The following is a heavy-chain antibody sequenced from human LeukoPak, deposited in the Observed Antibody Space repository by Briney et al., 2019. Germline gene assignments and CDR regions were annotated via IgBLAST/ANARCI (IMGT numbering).Heavy chain of an antibody. CDR3: ARDRVVVTATNWFDP. V-gene: IGHV4-4*07. Sequence: PSETLSLTCTVSGGSISDNYWSWIRQPAGKGLEWIGRIYTSGSTNYNPSLKSRVTMSVDTSKSQFSPKLSSVTAADTAVYYCARDRVVVTATNWFDPWGQGTLVTVSS. D-gene: IGHD2-21*02. J-gene: IGHJ5*02. CDR2: IYTSGST. CDR1: GGSISDNY.